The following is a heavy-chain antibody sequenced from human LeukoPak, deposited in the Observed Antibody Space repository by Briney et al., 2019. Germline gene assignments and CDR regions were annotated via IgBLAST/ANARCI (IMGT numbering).Heavy chain of an antibody. CDR2: ISSGGTYE. D-gene: IGHD6-19*01. CDR3: AKARTSSSGWTFDY. Sequence: GGSLRLSCAASGFTFSNYAMHWVRQAPGKGLEWVSLISSGGTYEYYADSVKGRFTISRDNSKNTLYLQLNSLRAEDTAVYYCAKARTSSSGWTFDYWGQGTLVTVSS. J-gene: IGHJ4*02. V-gene: IGHV3-30*01. CDR1: GFTFSNYA.